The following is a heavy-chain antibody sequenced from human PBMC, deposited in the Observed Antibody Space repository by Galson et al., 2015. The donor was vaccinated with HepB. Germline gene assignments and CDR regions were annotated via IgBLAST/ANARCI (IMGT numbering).Heavy chain of an antibody. V-gene: IGHV3-15*01. CDR2: IKRKADGGTT. D-gene: IGHD3-22*01. CDR3: TTAPVGATHNYYDSRGYSGSFDI. Sequence: VGRIKRKADGGTTDYAAPVKGRFTISRDDSKNTLYLQMNSLKTEDTAVYYCTTAPVGATHNYYDSRGYSGSFDIWGQGTLVTVSS. J-gene: IGHJ4*02.